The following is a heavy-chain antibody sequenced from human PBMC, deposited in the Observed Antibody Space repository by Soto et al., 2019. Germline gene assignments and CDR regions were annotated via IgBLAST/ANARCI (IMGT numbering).Heavy chain of an antibody. D-gene: IGHD3-10*01. CDR2: IYWNDDK. V-gene: IGHV2-5*01. J-gene: IGHJ6*02. CDR3: AHGASIRFGDRPATHWGNYYYYYGMDV. CDR1: GFSLSTSGVG. Sequence: HINISRSGPTLVKPTQTLTLTCTFSGFSLSTSGVGVGWIRQPPGKALEWLALIYWNDDKRYSPSLKSRLTITKDTSKNQVVLKMTNLDPVDTATYYCAHGASIRFGDRPATHWGNYYYYYGMDVWGQGTTVTVSS.